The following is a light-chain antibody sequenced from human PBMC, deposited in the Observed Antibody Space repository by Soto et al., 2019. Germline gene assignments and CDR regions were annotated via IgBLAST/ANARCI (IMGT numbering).Light chain of an antibody. CDR1: SSNIGTGYD. V-gene: IGLV1-40*01. J-gene: IGLJ2*01. CDR3: QSYDRSLSADVV. Sequence: QSVLTQPPSVSGAPGQRVTISCTGRSSNIGTGYDVHWYQQLPGTAPRLLIYVNNNRPSGVPDRFSASKSGTSAFLVITGLQAEDEADYYCQSYDRSLSADVVFGGGTKLTVL. CDR2: VNN.